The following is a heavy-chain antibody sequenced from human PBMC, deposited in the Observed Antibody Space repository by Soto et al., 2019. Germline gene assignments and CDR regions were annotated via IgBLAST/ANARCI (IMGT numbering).Heavy chain of an antibody. CDR2: IYHSGST. Sequence: SETLSLTCAVSGYSISSGYYWGWIRQPPGKGLEWIGSIYHSGSTYYNPSLKSRVTISVDTSKNQFSLKLSSVTAADTAVYYCARVYYDFWSGYYGDYGMDVWGQGTTVTVPS. J-gene: IGHJ6*02. CDR3: ARVYYDFWSGYYGDYGMDV. V-gene: IGHV4-38-2*01. D-gene: IGHD3-3*01. CDR1: GYSISSGYY.